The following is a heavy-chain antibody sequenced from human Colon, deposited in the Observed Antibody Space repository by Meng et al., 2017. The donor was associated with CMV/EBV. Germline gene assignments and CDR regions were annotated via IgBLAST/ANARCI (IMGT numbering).Heavy chain of an antibody. CDR3: ARMALHWYFDL. D-gene: IGHD5-24*01. Sequence: QVQLQAPGPGLVEPSETLSLTCTVSGDSISGRSYYWGWIRQPRVKGLEWIASIYYTGNDYHNPSLKSRVTISIDTSNNQFSLRLTSVTAADTAVYYCARMALHWYFDLWGRGTLVTVSS. V-gene: IGHV4-39*07. CDR1: GDSISGRSYY. J-gene: IGHJ2*01. CDR2: IYYTGND.